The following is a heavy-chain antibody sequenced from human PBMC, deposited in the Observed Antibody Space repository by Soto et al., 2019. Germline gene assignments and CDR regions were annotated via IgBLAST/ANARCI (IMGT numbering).Heavy chain of an antibody. D-gene: IGHD4-17*01. CDR1: GFTFSNFW. Sequence: GGSLRLSCEASGFTFSNFWMSWVRQAPGKGLEWVANIKQDGSEKKYVDSVNGRFIISRDNAKNSLSLQMNSLRAEDTAVYYCATNTVTKVDDYWGQGARVTVSS. CDR3: ATNTVTKVDDY. CDR2: IKQDGSEK. V-gene: IGHV3-7*03. J-gene: IGHJ4*02.